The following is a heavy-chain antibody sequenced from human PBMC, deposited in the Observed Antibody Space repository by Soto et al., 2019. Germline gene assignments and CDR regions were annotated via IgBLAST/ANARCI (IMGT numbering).Heavy chain of an antibody. Sequence: EVQLVESGGGLVQPGESLRLSCAASGFTFSYYWMHWVRQAPGKGLVWVSRIHSDGSSTTYADSVKGRFTISRDNARKTGYLQMNSLRVDDNAVYHCARGDRRAFYIRGQGTVVTVSS. CDR2: IHSDGSST. J-gene: IGHJ3*02. CDR1: GFTFSYYW. V-gene: IGHV3-74*01. CDR3: ARGDRRAFYI.